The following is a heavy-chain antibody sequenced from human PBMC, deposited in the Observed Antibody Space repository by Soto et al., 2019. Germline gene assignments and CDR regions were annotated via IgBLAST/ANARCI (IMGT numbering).Heavy chain of an antibody. J-gene: IGHJ6*02. CDR1: GGSFSGYY. D-gene: IGHD5-12*01. V-gene: IGHV4-34*01. Sequence: XATLSLTCAVYGGSFSGYYWSWIRQPPGKGLEWIGEINHSGSTNYNPSLKSRVTISVDTSKNQFSLKLGSVTAADTAVYYCARVRLHHYYYYGMDVWGQGTTVTVSS. CDR2: INHSGST. CDR3: ARVRLHHYYYYGMDV.